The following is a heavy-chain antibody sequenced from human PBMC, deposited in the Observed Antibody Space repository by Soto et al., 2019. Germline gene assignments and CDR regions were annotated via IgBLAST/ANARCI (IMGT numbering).Heavy chain of an antibody. D-gene: IGHD2-15*01. CDR3: ARDATYCLDC. Sequence: ESGGGLVQPGGSLRLSCAASGFTCSGYWMAWVRHTPGKGLEWVANINQGGGEKYHVDSVKGRFTISRDNAENSPYLQMNSLRAEDTAVYYCARDATYCLDCWGRGTLVTVSS. V-gene: IGHV3-7*03. CDR2: INQGGGEK. J-gene: IGHJ4*02. CDR1: GFTCSGYW.